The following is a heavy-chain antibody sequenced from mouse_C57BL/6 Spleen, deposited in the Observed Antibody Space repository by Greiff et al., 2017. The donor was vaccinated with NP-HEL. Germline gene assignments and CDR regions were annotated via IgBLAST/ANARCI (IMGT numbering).Heavy chain of an antibody. CDR1: GYTFTSYW. Sequence: QVQLKQSGTELVKPGASVKLSCKASGYTFTSYWMHWVKQRPGQGLEWIGNINPSNGGTNYNEKFKSKATLTVDKSSSTAYMQLSSLTSEDSAVYYCARRSHDYDSYYAMDYWGQGTSVTVSS. J-gene: IGHJ4*01. CDR3: ARRSHDYDSYYAMDY. D-gene: IGHD2-4*01. V-gene: IGHV1-53*01. CDR2: INPSNGGT.